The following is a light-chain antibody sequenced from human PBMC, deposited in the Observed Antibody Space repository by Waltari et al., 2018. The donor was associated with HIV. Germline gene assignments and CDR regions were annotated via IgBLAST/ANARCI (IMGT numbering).Light chain of an antibody. J-gene: IGLJ2*01. CDR1: NSNIGAGSN. V-gene: IGLV1-40*01. CDR3: QSYDNSLSNVV. CDR2: DNR. Sequence: QSVLTQPPSVSGAPGQRVTISCTGSNSNIGAGSNAPWYQQLPGPAPKLLMFDNRKRPSGVPDRFSGSKSGTSASLVITGLQAADEAVYYCQSYDNSLSNVVFGGGTKLIVL.